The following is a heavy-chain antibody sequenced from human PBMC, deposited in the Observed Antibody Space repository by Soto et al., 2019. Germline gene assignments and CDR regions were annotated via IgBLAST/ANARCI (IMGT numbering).Heavy chain of an antibody. Sequence: ASRPTRVRPPEALGQTCTFAGFPPSTSGVGVGWIRQPPGKALEWLALIYWDDDKRYSPSLKSRLTITKDTSKNQVVLTMTNVDPVDTATYYCAHPKVGTMGAFDIWGQGTMVTVSS. CDR1: GFPPSTSGVG. CDR3: AHPKVGTMGAFDI. V-gene: IGHV2-5*02. J-gene: IGHJ3*02. D-gene: IGHD1-26*01. CDR2: IYWDDDK.